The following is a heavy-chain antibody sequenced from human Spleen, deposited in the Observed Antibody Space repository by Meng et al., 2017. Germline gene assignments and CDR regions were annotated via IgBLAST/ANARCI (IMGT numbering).Heavy chain of an antibody. CDR1: GCSSRRMNW. CDR2: IYHSGRT. CDR3: ARYNYRYSGNYFDP. D-gene: IGHD3-16*02. J-gene: IGHJ5*02. V-gene: IGHV4-4*02. Sequence: QDPVPARGSPSRALSLSCIAAGCSSRRMNWRSWVPQTPGKGLEWIGEIYHSGRTNYNPSLKSRVTISLDQSKNQFSLKLSSVTAADTAVYYCARYNYRYSGNYFDPWGQRTLVTVSS.